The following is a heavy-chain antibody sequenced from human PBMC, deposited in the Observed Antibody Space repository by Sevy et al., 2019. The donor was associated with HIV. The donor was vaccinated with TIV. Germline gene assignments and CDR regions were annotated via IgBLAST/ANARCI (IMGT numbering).Heavy chain of an antibody. CDR2: ISSSGSTI. CDR1: GFTFSSYE. CDR3: ARFCSTSCNDDAFDI. Sequence: GGSLRLSCAASGFTFSSYEMNWVRQAPGKGLEWVSYISSSGSTIYYADSVKGRFTISRDNAKNSLYLQMNSLRAEDTAVYYCARFCSTSCNDDAFDIWGQGTMVTVSS. D-gene: IGHD2-2*01. J-gene: IGHJ3*02. V-gene: IGHV3-48*03.